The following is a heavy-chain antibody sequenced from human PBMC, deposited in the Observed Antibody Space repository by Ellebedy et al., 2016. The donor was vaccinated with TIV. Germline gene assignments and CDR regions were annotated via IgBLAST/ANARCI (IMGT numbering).Heavy chain of an antibody. CDR1: GGSISSGDYY. V-gene: IGHV4-30-4*01. D-gene: IGHD4-17*01. J-gene: IGHJ5*02. CDR3: VREYDYGDYGNWFDP. Sequence: MPSETLSLTCTVSGGSISSGDYYWSWIRQPPGKGLEWIGYIYYSGSTYYNPSLKSRVTISVDTSKNQFSLKLSSVTAADTAVYYCVREYDYGDYGNWFDPWGQGTLVTVSS. CDR2: IYYSGST.